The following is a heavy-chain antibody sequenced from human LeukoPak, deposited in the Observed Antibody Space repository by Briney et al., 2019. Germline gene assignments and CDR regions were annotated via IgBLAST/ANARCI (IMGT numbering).Heavy chain of an antibody. CDR3: ARVPLHDASGRYYPH. CDR2: INTGNGNT. Sequence: ASVKVSCKTSGYTFTNYGMHWVRQAPRQSLEWMGWINTGNGNTKSSQKFQDRVTLTRDTSASTAYMELNSLSSEDTAVYFCARVPLHDASGRYYPHWGQGTLVTVSS. D-gene: IGHD1-26*01. CDR1: GYTFTNYG. J-gene: IGHJ1*01. V-gene: IGHV1-3*04.